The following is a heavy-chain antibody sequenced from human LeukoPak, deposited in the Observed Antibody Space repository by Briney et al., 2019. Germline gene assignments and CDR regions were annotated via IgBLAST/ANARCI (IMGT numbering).Heavy chain of an antibody. D-gene: IGHD3-10*01. J-gene: IGHJ4*02. CDR3: TRDMIRGVVNY. V-gene: IGHV3-7*01. CDR2: INHDGSAK. CDR1: GFTFSNYW. Sequence: GGSLRLSCAASGFTFSNYWMSWVRQAPGKGLECVANINHDGSAKYYMDSVKGRFTISRDDAKNMLYLQMNSLRAEDTAVYYCTRDMIRGVVNYWGQGTLVTVSS.